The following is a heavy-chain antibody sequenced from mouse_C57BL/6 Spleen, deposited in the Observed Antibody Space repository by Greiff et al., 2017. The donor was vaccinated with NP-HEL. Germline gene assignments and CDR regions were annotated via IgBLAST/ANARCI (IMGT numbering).Heavy chain of an antibody. Sequence: VQLQQSGPELVKPGDSVKISCKASGYSFTGYFMNWVMQSHGKSLEWIGRINPYNGATFYKQKFKGKATFTVDKSSSTAHMELRSLTSEDSAVYYGAREGYYGSSGYWGQGTTLTVSS. J-gene: IGHJ2*01. CDR3: AREGYYGSSGY. V-gene: IGHV1-20*01. CDR2: INPYNGAT. D-gene: IGHD1-1*01. CDR1: GYSFTGYF.